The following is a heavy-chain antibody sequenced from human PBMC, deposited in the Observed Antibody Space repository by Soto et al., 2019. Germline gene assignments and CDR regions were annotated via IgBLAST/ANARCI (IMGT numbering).Heavy chain of an antibody. CDR1: GFTFSNAW. Sequence: EVQLVESGGGLVKPGGSLRLSCAASGFTFSNAWMNWVRQAPGKGLEWVGRIKSKTDGGTTDYAAPVKGRFTISRDDSKVTLYLQMNSLKTEDTAVYYCPTHRRGYSYGYGFDPWGQGTLVTVSS. CDR2: IKSKTDGGTT. CDR3: PTHRRGYSYGYGFDP. J-gene: IGHJ5*02. D-gene: IGHD5-18*01. V-gene: IGHV3-15*07.